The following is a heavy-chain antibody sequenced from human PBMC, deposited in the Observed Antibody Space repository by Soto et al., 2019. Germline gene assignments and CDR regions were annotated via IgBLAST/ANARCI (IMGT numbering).Heavy chain of an antibody. CDR1: GGSISSGGYY. J-gene: IGHJ4*02. Sequence: QVQLQESGPGLVKPSQTLSLTCTVSGGSISSGGYYWSWIRQHPGKGLEWIGYIYYSGSTYYNPSXXSXVXXSVDTSQNQFSLKLSSVTAEDAAVYYCAGGDSFDYWGQGPLVTVSS. V-gene: IGHV4-31*01. D-gene: IGHD3-16*01. CDR3: AGGDSFDY. CDR2: IYYSGST.